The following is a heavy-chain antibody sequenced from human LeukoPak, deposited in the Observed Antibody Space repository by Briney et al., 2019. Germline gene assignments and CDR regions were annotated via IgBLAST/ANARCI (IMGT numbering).Heavy chain of an antibody. CDR2: MSPGGSDI. CDR1: GYTFTSYW. D-gene: IGHD6-25*01. J-gene: IGHJ4*02. CDR3: ARSHSSGWLY. Sequence: GESLKISCKGSGYTFTSYWIGWVRQMPGKGLEWMGIMSPGGSDIRYSPSFRGQVTISADTSISTAYLQWSSLKASDTAMYYCARSHSSGWLYWGQGTLVTVSS. V-gene: IGHV5-51*01.